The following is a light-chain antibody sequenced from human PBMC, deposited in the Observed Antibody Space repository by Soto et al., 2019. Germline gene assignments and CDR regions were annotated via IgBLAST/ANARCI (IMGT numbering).Light chain of an antibody. CDR1: QDISNY. J-gene: IGKJ2*01. Sequence: DIQMTQSPSSLSASVGARVTITCQASQDISNYLNWYQQKPGKAPNLLIHDASNLETGVPSRFSGSGSGTDFTFTISSLQPEDIATYYCQPYDNLPYTFGQGTKLEIK. CDR2: DAS. CDR3: QPYDNLPYT. V-gene: IGKV1-33*01.